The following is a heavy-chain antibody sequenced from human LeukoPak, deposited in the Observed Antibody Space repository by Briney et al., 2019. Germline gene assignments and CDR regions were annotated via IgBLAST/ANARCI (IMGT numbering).Heavy chain of an antibody. Sequence: ASVKVSCKASGYTFTSYGISWVRQAPGQGLEWMGWISAYNGNTNYAQKLQGRVTMTTDTSTSTAYMELSSLRSEDTAVYYCATPGRTTTGNYYFDYWGQGTLVTVSS. D-gene: IGHD4-17*01. V-gene: IGHV1-18*01. CDR2: ISAYNGNT. J-gene: IGHJ4*02. CDR3: ATPGRTTTGNYYFDY. CDR1: GYTFTSYG.